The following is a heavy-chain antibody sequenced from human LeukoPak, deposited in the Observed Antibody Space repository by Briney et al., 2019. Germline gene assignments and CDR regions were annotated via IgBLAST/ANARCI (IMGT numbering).Heavy chain of an antibody. D-gene: IGHD3-9*01. CDR3: ARDRWAILTGSENYYFYGMDV. CDR2: MNIDGSEK. CDR1: GFTFSNYW. Sequence: GGSLRLSCAASGFTFSNYWMGWVRQAPGKRPEWVANMNIDGSEKYYADSVKGRFTISRDNARNSVYLQMNSLRVEDTAVYYCARDRWAILTGSENYYFYGMDVWGQGTTVTVSS. J-gene: IGHJ6*02. V-gene: IGHV3-7*01.